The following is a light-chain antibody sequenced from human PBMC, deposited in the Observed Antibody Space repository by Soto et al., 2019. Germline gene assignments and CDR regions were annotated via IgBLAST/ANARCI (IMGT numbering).Light chain of an antibody. J-gene: IGLJ3*02. Sequence: QSVRTQPRSESGSPGQSVTISCTGTSSNVGVYNYVSWYQQHPGKAPQLVIYDVIKRPSGVPYRFSGSKSGNTASLTISGLQAEDETDYYCCSYAGSSLWVFGGGTKVTFL. V-gene: IGLV2-11*01. CDR3: CSYAGSSLWV. CDR1: SSNVGVYNY. CDR2: DVI.